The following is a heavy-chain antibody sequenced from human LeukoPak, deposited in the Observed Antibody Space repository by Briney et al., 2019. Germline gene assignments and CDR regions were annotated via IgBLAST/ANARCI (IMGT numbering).Heavy chain of an antibody. D-gene: IGHD1-14*01. J-gene: IGHJ3*02. CDR3: AREERSLGFRTFDI. Sequence: GGSLRLSCAASGFTFSRHGMHWVRQAPVKGLEYVSGISSDGGSTYYGDSVKGRFTISRDNSKNTVDLQMGSLRPEDMAVYYCAREERSLGFRTFDIWGQGTMVTVSS. V-gene: IGHV3-64*02. CDR2: ISSDGGST. CDR1: GFTFSRHG.